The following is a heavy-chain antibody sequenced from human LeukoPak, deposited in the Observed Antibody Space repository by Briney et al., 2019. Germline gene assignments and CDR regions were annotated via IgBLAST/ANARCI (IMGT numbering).Heavy chain of an antibody. CDR3: ARVDPAGNNEDYYYYYYMDV. V-gene: IGHV1-2*02. Sequence: ASVKVSCKASGYTFTGYYMHWVRQAPGQGLEWMGWINPNSGGTNYAQKFQGRVTMTRDTSISTAYMELSRLRSEDTAVYYCARVDPAGNNEDYYYYYYMDVWGKGTTVTVSS. CDR2: INPNSGGT. CDR1: GYTFTGYY. J-gene: IGHJ6*03. D-gene: IGHD2/OR15-2a*01.